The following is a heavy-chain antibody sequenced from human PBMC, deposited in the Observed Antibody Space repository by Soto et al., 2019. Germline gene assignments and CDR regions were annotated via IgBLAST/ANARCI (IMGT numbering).Heavy chain of an antibody. J-gene: IGHJ3*02. Sequence: GGSLRLSCEASGFTFSSYAMSWVRQAPGKGLEWVSAISGSGGSTYYADSVKGRFTISRDNSKNTLYLQMNSLRAEDTAVYYCAKEGHCSGGSCYLDAFDIWGQGTMVTVSS. CDR1: GFTFSSYA. CDR3: AKEGHCSGGSCYLDAFDI. CDR2: ISGSGGST. D-gene: IGHD2-15*01. V-gene: IGHV3-23*01.